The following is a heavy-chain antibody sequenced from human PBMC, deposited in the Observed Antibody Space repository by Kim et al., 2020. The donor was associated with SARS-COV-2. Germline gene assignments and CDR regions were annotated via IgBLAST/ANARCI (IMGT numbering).Heavy chain of an antibody. CDR1: GYTFTSYG. CDR2: ISAYNGNT. CDR3: ARDRWGSDYDILTGSRYYYGMDV. J-gene: IGHJ6*02. D-gene: IGHD3-9*01. Sequence: ASVKVSCKASGYTFTSYGISWVRQAPGQGLEWMGWISAYNGNTNYAQKLQGRVTMTTDTSTSTAYMELRSLRSDDTAVYYCARDRWGSDYDILTGSRYYYGMDVWGQGTTVTVSS. V-gene: IGHV1-18*04.